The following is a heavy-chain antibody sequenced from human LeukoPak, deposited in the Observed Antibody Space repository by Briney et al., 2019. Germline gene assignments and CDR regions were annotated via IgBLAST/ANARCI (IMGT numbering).Heavy chain of an antibody. CDR2: IYYSGST. CDR3: ARGYSSNWYWFDP. D-gene: IGHD6-13*01. J-gene: IGHJ5*02. CDR1: GGSINNYY. Sequence: PSETLSLTCTVSGGSINNYYWSWIRQPPGKGLEWIGYIYYSGSTNYNPSLKNRVTISVDTSQSQLSLKLSSVTAADTALYYCARGYSSNWYWFDPWGQGTLVTVSS. V-gene: IGHV4-59*01.